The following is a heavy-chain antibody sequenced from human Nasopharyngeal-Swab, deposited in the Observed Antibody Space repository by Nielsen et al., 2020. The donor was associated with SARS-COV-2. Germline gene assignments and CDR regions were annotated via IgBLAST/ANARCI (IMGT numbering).Heavy chain of an antibody. Sequence: GESLKISCVASGVILSKYWMHWVRQAPGKGLVWVSRVNQDGSRTDYADSVRGRFTISRDNAKNTLYLQMNSLRVEDTAVYYCAAGSDYWGQGTLVTVSS. CDR1: GVILSKYW. CDR2: VNQDGSRT. V-gene: IGHV3-74*01. CDR3: AAGSDY. J-gene: IGHJ4*02. D-gene: IGHD2-15*01.